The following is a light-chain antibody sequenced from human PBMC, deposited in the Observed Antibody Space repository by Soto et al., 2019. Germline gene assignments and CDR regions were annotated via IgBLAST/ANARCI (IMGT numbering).Light chain of an antibody. J-gene: IGKJ4*01. CDR3: KPRSRSPLLWT. Sequence: EIVLTQSPATLSLSPGERATLSVRTSQSMCSSFAWYQQKPGQAPRLLIYDASNRATDIAARFSGSGSGTDITLTMSRLEPEGFAVYCCKPRSRSPLLWTFGGGRKVEIK. CDR1: QSMCSS. CDR2: DAS. V-gene: IGKV3-11*01.